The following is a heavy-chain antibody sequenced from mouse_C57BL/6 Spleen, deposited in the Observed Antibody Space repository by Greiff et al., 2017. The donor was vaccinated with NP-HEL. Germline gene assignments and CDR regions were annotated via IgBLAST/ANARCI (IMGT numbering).Heavy chain of an antibody. V-gene: IGHV1-50*01. CDR2: IDPSDSYT. J-gene: IGHJ4*01. CDR3: ARKGGMDY. Sequence: VQLQQSGAELVKPGASVKLSCKASGYTFTSYWMQWVKQRPGQGLEWIGEIDPSDSYTNYNQKFKGKATLTVDTSSSTAYMQLSSLTSEDSAVYYCARKGGMDYWGQGTSVTVSS. CDR1: GYTFTSYW.